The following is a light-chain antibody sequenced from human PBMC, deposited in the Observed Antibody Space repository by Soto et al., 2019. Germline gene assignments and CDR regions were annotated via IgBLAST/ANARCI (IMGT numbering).Light chain of an antibody. J-gene: IGLJ2*01. CDR1: RSDVGNYNY. V-gene: IGLV2-14*01. CDR2: EVS. CDR3: SSFTSSSTRV. Sequence: QSVLTQPASVSGSPGQSSTISCTGTRSDVGNYNYVSWYQQHPGKAPKLMIYEVSNRPSGVSHRFSGSKSGNTASLTISGLQAEDEADYYCSSFTSSSTRVFGGGTKLTVL.